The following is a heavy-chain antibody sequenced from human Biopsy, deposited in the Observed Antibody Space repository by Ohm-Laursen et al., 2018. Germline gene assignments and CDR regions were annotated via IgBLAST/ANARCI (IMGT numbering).Heavy chain of an antibody. V-gene: IGHV3-33*01. CDR2: IWYDGSDQ. J-gene: IGHJ4*02. Sequence: SLRLSCTASGFIFKSYGMHWVRQAPGKGLEWVAPIWYDGSDQYYADSVKGRLTISRDNSKNTVYLRMNSLRAEDTAVYYCARDRREHYQFDHWGQGTRVTVSS. D-gene: IGHD1-26*01. CDR3: ARDRREHYQFDH. CDR1: GFIFKSYG.